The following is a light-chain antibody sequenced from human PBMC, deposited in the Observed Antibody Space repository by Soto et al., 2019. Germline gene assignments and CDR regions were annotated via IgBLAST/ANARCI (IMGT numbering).Light chain of an antibody. CDR2: PAS. V-gene: IGKV1-5*01. CDR3: QQYNSYS. J-gene: IGKJ1*01. CDR1: QSISDW. Sequence: DIQMTQSPSTLHASVGDRVTITCRASQSISDWLAWYQQKPGPAPKVLIYPASNLQSGVPSRFSGSGSGTEFTLTISSLQPDDFASYYCQQYNSYSFGQGTKVEIK.